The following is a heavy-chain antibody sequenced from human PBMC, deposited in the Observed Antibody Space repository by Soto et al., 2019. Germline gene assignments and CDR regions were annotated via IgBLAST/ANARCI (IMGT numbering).Heavy chain of an antibody. CDR3: ARGRDGGAAN. CDR1: GGSLSGYY. Sequence: QVHLQQWGAGLLKPSETLSLSCAVYGGSLSGYYWSWIRQPPGKGLEWIGEINPSGSTNYTPSLKSRVTISGDTPKNQFSLKLISVTAADTAVYYCARGRDGGAANWCQGTLVTVSS. D-gene: IGHD2-15*01. CDR2: INPSGST. V-gene: IGHV4-34*01. J-gene: IGHJ4*02.